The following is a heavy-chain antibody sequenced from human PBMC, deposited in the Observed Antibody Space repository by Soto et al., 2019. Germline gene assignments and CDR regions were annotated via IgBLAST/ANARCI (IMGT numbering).Heavy chain of an antibody. CDR2: ISGSGSVT. CDR3: VAPLPHCAFDGCYPTSFAY. D-gene: IGHD1-26*01. J-gene: IGHJ4*02. V-gene: IGHV3-23*01. Sequence: GGSLRLSCAASGFTFSSYAMNWVRQAPGKGLEWVSTISGSGSVTYYADSVKGRFSISRDNSKNTLYLQMYNLIAEDTAVFFCVAPLPHCAFDGCYPTSFAYWGQGALVTVSS. CDR1: GFTFSSYA.